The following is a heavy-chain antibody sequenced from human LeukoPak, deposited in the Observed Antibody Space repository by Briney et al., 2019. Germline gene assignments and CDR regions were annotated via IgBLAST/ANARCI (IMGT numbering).Heavy chain of an antibody. CDR3: ARDPGFSAFDI. Sequence: GGSLRLSCAASGFTFRNYWVTWVRQAPGKGLELVASTNQDGSEKYHVDSVEGRFTISRDNDRNSLYLQMNSLRAEDTAVYYCARDPGFSAFDIWGQGAVVTVSS. V-gene: IGHV3-7*01. CDR2: TNQDGSEK. J-gene: IGHJ3*02. CDR1: GFTFRNYW.